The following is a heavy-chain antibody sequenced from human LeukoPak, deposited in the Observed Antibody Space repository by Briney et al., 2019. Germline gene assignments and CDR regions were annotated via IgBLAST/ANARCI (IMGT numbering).Heavy chain of an antibody. V-gene: IGHV3-23*01. CDR2: ISGSGGTT. J-gene: IGHJ4*02. CDR1: GFTFSSYA. CDR3: AKDHYWSIDY. D-gene: IGHD3-3*01. Sequence: GGSLRLSCAASGFTFSSYAMSWVRQAPGKGLEWVSAISGSGGTTHYADSVKGRFTISRDRSKNTLYLQMNSLRAEDTGVYYCAKDHYWSIDYWGRGTLVTVSS.